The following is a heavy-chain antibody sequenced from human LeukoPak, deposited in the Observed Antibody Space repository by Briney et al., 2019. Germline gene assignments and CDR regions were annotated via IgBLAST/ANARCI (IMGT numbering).Heavy chain of an antibody. J-gene: IGHJ4*02. V-gene: IGHV4-61*01. CDR2: IYYSGGT. Sequence: SETLSLTCTVSGGSVSSGSYYWSWIRQPPGKGLEWIGYIYYSGGTNYNPSLKSRVTISVDTSKNQFSLKLSSVTAADTAVYYCARGTRGYSYGYVAYWGQGTLVTVSS. CDR3: ARGTRGYSYGYVAY. CDR1: GGSVSSGSYY. D-gene: IGHD5-18*01.